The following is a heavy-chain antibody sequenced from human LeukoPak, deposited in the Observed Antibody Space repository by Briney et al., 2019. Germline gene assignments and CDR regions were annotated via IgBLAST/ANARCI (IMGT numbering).Heavy chain of an antibody. CDR3: ARGLRPDGYYGMDV. J-gene: IGHJ6*02. Sequence: GGSLRLSCAASGFTFSSYAMSWVRQAPGKGLEWVAVISYDGSNKYYADSVKGRFTISRDNSKNTLYLQMNSLRAEDTAVYYCARGLRPDGYYGMDVWGQGTTVTVSS. V-gene: IGHV3-30-3*01. CDR1: GFTFSSYA. CDR2: ISYDGSNK.